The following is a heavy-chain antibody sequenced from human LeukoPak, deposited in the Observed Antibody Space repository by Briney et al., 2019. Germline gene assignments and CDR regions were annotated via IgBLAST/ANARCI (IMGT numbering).Heavy chain of an antibody. Sequence: GGSLRLSCAASGFTFGSYEMNWVRQAPGKGLEWVAYIGDSGGDIHYADSVKGRFTISRYNADNSLYLQMDSLRAEETAVYYCARDGSVAVPGTLYFDSWGQGTLVTVSS. CDR3: ARDGSVAVPGTLYFDS. D-gene: IGHD6-19*01. CDR1: GFTFGSYE. J-gene: IGHJ4*02. CDR2: IGDSGGDI. V-gene: IGHV3-48*03.